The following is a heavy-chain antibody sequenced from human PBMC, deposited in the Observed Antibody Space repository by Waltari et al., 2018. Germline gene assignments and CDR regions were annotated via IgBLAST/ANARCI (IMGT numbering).Heavy chain of an antibody. CDR2: ITYDGSRT. Sequence: EVQLVEYGGGLVQPGGSLRLSCGASGFTFSRYWMSWVGQTPGKWLQWVANITYDGSRTYYVDSVKGRFTISRDNAKNSVFLQMNSLRVEDTAVYYCAKSRGFEYWGQGALITVSS. V-gene: IGHV3-7*01. CDR1: GFTFSRYW. D-gene: IGHD2-2*01. CDR3: AKSRGFEY. J-gene: IGHJ4*02.